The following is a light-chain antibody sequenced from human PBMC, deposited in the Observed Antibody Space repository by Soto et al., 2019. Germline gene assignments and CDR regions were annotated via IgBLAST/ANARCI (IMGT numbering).Light chain of an antibody. CDR2: GAS. CDR1: QNVSSSY. Sequence: EIVLTQSPGTLSLSPGERATLSCRASQNVSSSYLAWYQQKPGQAARLLIYGASSRATGIPDRFSGSGSGTDFTLTISGLEPEDFAVYYCQQYGTSPRTFGQGTKVEI. CDR3: QQYGTSPRT. J-gene: IGKJ1*01. V-gene: IGKV3-20*01.